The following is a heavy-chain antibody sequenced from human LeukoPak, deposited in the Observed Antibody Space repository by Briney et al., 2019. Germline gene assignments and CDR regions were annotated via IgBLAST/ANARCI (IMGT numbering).Heavy chain of an antibody. D-gene: IGHD1-1*01. Sequence: GRSLRLSCAASGFTFSSYAMHWVRQAPGKELEWVAVISYDGSNKYYADSVKGRFTISRDNSKNTLYLQMNSLRAEDTAVYYCARDRRLNWNYDYYYGMDVWGQGTTVTVSS. CDR1: GFTFSSYA. V-gene: IGHV3-30-3*01. CDR3: ARDRRLNWNYDYYYGMDV. CDR2: ISYDGSNK. J-gene: IGHJ6*02.